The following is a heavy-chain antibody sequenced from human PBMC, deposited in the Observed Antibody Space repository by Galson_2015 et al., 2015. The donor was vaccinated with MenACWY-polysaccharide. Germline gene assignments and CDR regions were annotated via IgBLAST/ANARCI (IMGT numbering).Heavy chain of an antibody. J-gene: IGHJ3*02. CDR3: AREGSRIVFHAFDI. Sequence: SLRLSCAASGIRFSGSGMHWVRQAPGKGLEWVAVIQYDGTNKVYADSVKGRFTISRDNSRNTLYLEMNSLRAEDTAVYYCAREGSRIVFHAFDIWGPGTMVTVSS. D-gene: IGHD6-13*01. CDR2: IQYDGTNK. V-gene: IGHV3-33*01. CDR1: GIRFSGSG.